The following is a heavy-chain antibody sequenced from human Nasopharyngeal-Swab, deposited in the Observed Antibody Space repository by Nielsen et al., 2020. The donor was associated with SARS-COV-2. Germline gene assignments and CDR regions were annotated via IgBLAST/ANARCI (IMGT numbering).Heavy chain of an antibody. CDR2: FDPEEKET. CDR1: GYTLNELS. Sequence: ASVKVSCKVSGYTLNELSMQWVRQAPGKGLEWMGGFDPEEKETIYAQKFQGRVTMTEDTSTDTAYMELSSLRTEDTAVYYCVTLPPYGTSWKYYYYMDVWGKGTTVTVS. D-gene: IGHD6-6*01. J-gene: IGHJ6*03. CDR3: VTLPPYGTSWKYYYYMDV. V-gene: IGHV1-24*01.